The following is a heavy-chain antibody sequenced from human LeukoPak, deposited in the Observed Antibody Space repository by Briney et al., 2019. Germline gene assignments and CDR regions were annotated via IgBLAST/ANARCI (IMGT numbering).Heavy chain of an antibody. Sequence: GASVKVSCKASGYTFTGYYMHWVRQAPGQGLEWMGWINPNSGGTNYAQKFQGRVTMTRDTSISTAYMELSRLRSDDTAVYYCARDRHDFWSGYYHMDVWGKGTTVTVSS. J-gene: IGHJ6*04. CDR3: ARDRHDFWSGYYHMDV. CDR2: INPNSGGT. CDR1: GYTFTGYY. V-gene: IGHV1-2*02. D-gene: IGHD3-3*01.